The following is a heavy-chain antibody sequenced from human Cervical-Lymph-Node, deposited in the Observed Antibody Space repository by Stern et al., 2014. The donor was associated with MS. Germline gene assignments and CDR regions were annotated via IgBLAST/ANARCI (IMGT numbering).Heavy chain of an antibody. CDR1: GFTFSVYG. CDR2: ISCDGSNK. CDR3: TKRESDFWSGGFDP. J-gene: IGHJ5*02. V-gene: IGHV3-30*18. D-gene: IGHD3-3*01. Sequence: VQLVESGGGVVQPGRSLRLSCAASGFTFSVYGMHWVRQAPGKGLEWVALISCDGSNKSYADSVKGRFTISRDNSKDTLYLQMNSLRSEDTAVYYCTKRESDFWSGGFDPWGQGTLVTVSS.